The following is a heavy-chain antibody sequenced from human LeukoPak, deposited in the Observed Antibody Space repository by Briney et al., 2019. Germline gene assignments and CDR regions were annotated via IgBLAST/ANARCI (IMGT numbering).Heavy chain of an antibody. J-gene: IGHJ3*02. V-gene: IGHV1-24*01. D-gene: IGHD1-26*01. CDR3: ATDLLAVGAHPGAAFDI. CDR1: GYTFTSYG. Sequence: GASVKVSCKASGYTFTSYGISWVRQAPGKGLEWMGGFDPEDGETIYAQKFQGRVTMTEDTSTDTAYMELSSLRSEDTAVYYCATDLLAVGAHPGAAFDIWGQGTMVTVSS. CDR2: FDPEDGET.